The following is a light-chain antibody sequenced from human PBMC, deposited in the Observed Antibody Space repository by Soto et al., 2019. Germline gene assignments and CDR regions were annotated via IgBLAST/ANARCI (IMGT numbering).Light chain of an antibody. V-gene: IGLV2-14*01. CDR2: DVS. Sequence: QSALTQPASVSGSPGQSITISCTGTSSDVGGYNYVSWYQQHPGKAPKLMIYDVSNRPSGVSNRVSGSKSGNTASLTISGLQAEDEADYYCSSYTSSSTRLYVFGTGTKLTVL. CDR1: SSDVGGYNY. J-gene: IGLJ1*01. CDR3: SSYTSSSTRLYV.